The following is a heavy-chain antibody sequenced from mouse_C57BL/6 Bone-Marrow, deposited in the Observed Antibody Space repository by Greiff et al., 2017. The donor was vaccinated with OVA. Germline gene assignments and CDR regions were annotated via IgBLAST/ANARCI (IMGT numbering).Heavy chain of an antibody. D-gene: IGHD2-3*01. J-gene: IGHJ1*03. CDR1: GYTFTNYW. V-gene: IGHV1-63*01. Sequence: LVESGAELVRPGTSVKMSCKASGYTFTNYWIGWAKQRPGHGLEWIGDIYPGGGYTNYNEKFKGKATLTADKSSSTAYMQFSSLTSEDSAIYFCARLDCYFGYFDVWGTGTTVTVSS. CDR3: ARLDCYFGYFDV. CDR2: IYPGGGYT.